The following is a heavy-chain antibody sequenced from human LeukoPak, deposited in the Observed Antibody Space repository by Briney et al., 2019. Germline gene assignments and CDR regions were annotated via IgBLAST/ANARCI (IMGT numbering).Heavy chain of an antibody. Sequence: GESLKISCKASGYSFTTYWIGWVRQMPGKGLEWMGIIYPDDSDTIFSPSFQGQVTFSVDKSLSTAYLQWGSLKASDTAVYYCARRFSSNWYYFDCWGQGTLVTVSS. CDR3: ARRFSSNWYYFDC. V-gene: IGHV5-51*01. CDR2: IYPDDSDT. J-gene: IGHJ4*02. CDR1: GYSFTTYW. D-gene: IGHD6-13*01.